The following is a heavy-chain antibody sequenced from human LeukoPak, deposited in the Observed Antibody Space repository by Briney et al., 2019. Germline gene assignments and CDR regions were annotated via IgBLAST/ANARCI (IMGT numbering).Heavy chain of an antibody. CDR3: ARTLILYSSGWYYFDY. Sequence: SETLSLTCAVYGGSFSVYYWSWIRQPPGKGLEWIGEINHSGSTNYNPSLKSRVTISVDTSKNQFSLKLSSVTAADTAVYYCARTLILYSSGWYYFDYWGQGTLVTVSS. J-gene: IGHJ4*02. CDR1: GGSFSVYY. V-gene: IGHV4-34*01. CDR2: INHSGST. D-gene: IGHD6-19*01.